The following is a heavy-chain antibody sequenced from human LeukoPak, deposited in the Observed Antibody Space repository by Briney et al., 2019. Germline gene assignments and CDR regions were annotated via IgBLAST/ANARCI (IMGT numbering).Heavy chain of an antibody. CDR2: ISSSGSTI. J-gene: IGHJ4*02. V-gene: IGHV3-11*01. Sequence: GGSLRLSCAASGFTFSDYYMSWIRQAPGKGLEWVSYISSSGSTIYYADPVKGRFTISRDNAKNSLYLQMNSLRAEDTAVYSCARVDYRTGWYYFDYWGQGTLVTVSS. D-gene: IGHD6-19*01. CDR1: GFTFSDYY. CDR3: ARVDYRTGWYYFDY.